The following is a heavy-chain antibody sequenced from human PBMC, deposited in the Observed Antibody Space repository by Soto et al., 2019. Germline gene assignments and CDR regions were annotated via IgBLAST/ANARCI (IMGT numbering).Heavy chain of an antibody. CDR2: IYYSGST. CDR1: GGSISSSSYY. D-gene: IGHD6-13*01. V-gene: IGHV4-39*01. CDR3: AVSSSWDFPHYYYYYYGTDV. Sequence: SETLSLTCTVSGGSISSSSYYWGWIRQPPGKGLEWIGSIYYSGSTYYNPSLKSRVTISVDTSKNQFSLKLSSVTAADTAVYYCAVSSSWDFPHYYYYYYGTDVSGPGTTVTVSS. J-gene: IGHJ6*02.